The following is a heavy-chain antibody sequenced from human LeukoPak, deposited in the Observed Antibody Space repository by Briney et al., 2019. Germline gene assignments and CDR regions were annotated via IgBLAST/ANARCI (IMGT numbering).Heavy chain of an antibody. CDR2: IKQGGSEK. V-gene: IGHV3-7*01. Sequence: GGSLRLSCAASGLTFSTYLMSWVRQAPGKGLEWVANIKQGGSEKYYVDSVKGRFTISRDNAKNSLYLQMNSLRAEDTAMYYCARARIGHIFDYWGQGILVTVSS. D-gene: IGHD2-21*01. CDR1: GLTFSTYL. J-gene: IGHJ4*02. CDR3: ARARIGHIFDY.